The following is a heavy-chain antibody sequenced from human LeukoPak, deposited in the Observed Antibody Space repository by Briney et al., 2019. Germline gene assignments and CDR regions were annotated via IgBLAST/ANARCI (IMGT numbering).Heavy chain of an antibody. CDR3: ARKRPYYYYDSSGPFDY. J-gene: IGHJ4*02. D-gene: IGHD3-22*01. CDR1: GGSFSGYY. Sequence: PSETLSLTCAVYGGSFSGYYWSWIRQPPGKGLEWIGEINHSGSTNYNPSLKSRVTISVDTSKNQFSLKLSSVTAADTAVYYCARKRPYYYYDSSGPFDYWGQGTLVTVSS. V-gene: IGHV4-34*01. CDR2: INHSGST.